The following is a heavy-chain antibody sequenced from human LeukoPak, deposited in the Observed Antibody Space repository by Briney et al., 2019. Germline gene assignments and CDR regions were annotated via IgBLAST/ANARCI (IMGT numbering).Heavy chain of an antibody. CDR2: IYIGGST. V-gene: IGHV4-4*07. Sequence: SETLSLTCTVSGGSFSSYYWSWIRQPAGKGLEWIGRIYIGGSTNYNPSLKSRVTMSVDTFKNQFSLKLSSVTAADTAVYYCARYLVYGDYVDYWGQGALVTVSS. CDR3: ARYLVYGDYVDY. CDR1: GGSFSSYY. J-gene: IGHJ4*02. D-gene: IGHD4-17*01.